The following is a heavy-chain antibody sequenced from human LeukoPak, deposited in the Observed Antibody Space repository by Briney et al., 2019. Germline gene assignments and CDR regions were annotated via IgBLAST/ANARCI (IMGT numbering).Heavy chain of an antibody. V-gene: IGHV4-34*01. J-gene: IGHJ5*02. CDR2: INHSGST. D-gene: IGHD3-10*01. Sequence: SETLSLTCAVYGGSFSGYYWSWIRQPPGKGLEWIGEINHSGSTNYNPSLKSRVTISVDTSKNQFSLKLSSVTAADTAVYYCARGSYYGSGSYYKPRGFDPWGQETLVTVSS. CDR1: GGSFSGYY. CDR3: ARGSYYGSGSYYKPRGFDP.